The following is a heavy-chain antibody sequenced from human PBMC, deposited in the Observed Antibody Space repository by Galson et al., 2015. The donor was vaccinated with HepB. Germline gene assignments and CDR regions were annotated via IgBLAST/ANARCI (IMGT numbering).Heavy chain of an antibody. V-gene: IGHV3-74*01. CDR3: ARERRGIAVAGPFDY. Sequence: SLRLSCAASGFTFSSYWMHWVRQAPGKGLVWVSRINSDGSSTSYADSVKGRFTISRDNAKNTLYLQMNSLRAEDTAVYYCARERRGIAVAGPFDYWGQGTLVTVSS. CDR2: INSDGSST. CDR1: GFTFSSYW. J-gene: IGHJ4*02. D-gene: IGHD6-19*01.